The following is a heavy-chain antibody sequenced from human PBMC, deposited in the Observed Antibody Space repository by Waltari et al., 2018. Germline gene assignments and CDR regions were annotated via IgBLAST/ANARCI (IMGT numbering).Heavy chain of an antibody. D-gene: IGHD6-6*01. CDR1: GFSFDDYA. V-gene: IGHV3-9*01. CDR3: VKDRGLYSSSSGLDY. CDR2: ISWKSGST. J-gene: IGHJ4*02. Sequence: EVQLVESGGGLVQPGRSLSISCAASGFSFDDYALHWVRHAPGKGLEWVSGISWKSGSTAYADSVEGRFTISRDNAKNSLYLQMHSLRPEDTALYYCVKDRGLYSSSSGLDYWGQGTLVTVSS.